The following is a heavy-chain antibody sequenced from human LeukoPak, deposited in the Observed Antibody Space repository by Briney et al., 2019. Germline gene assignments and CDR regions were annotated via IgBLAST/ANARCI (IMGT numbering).Heavy chain of an antibody. CDR3: AKGSPNYSNRFDY. D-gene: IGHD4-11*01. V-gene: IGHV3-23*01. J-gene: IGHJ4*02. Sequence: GGSLRLSCAASGLTFSSYAMSWVRQAPGKGLEWVSGISGSGGTTYYADSVKGRFTISRDNSKNTLYLQMNSLRAEDTAVYYCAKGSPNYSNRFDYWGQGTLVTVSS. CDR1: GLTFSSYA. CDR2: ISGSGGTT.